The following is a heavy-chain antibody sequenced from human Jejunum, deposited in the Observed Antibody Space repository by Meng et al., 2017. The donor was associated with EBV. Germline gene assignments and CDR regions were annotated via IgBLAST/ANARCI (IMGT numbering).Heavy chain of an antibody. V-gene: IGHV4-4*02. D-gene: IGHD4-11*01. CDR3: AKSNDYSLNS. CDR2: MHPGGST. J-gene: IGHJ4*02. Sequence: VRWQEAGPGMVKPSGTLSLTCAVSGDSTSSSHWWSWVRQPPGKGLEWIGEMHPGGSTNYNPSLKSRVTISVDNSKNQFSLKLTSVTAADTAVYYCAKSNDYSLNSWGQGTLVTVSS. CDR1: GDSTSSSHW.